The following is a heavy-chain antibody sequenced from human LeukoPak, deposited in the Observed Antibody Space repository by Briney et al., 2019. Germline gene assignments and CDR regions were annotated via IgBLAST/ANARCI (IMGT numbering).Heavy chain of an antibody. CDR1: GYTFTSYG. CDR2: ISAYNGNT. CDR3: ARVLGETSDIVVVPAAMSPYYFDY. D-gene: IGHD2-2*01. V-gene: IGHV1-18*04. J-gene: IGHJ4*02. Sequence: ASVKVSCKASGYTFTSYGISWVRQAPGQGLEWMGWISAYNGNTNYAQKLQGRVTMTTDTSTSTAYMELRSLRSDDTAVYYCARVLGETSDIVVVPAAMSPYYFDYWGQGTLVTVSS.